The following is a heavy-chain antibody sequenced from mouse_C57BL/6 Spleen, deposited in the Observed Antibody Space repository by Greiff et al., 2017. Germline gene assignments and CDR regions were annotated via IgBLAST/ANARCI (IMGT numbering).Heavy chain of an antibody. J-gene: IGHJ4*01. D-gene: IGHD1-1*01. V-gene: IGHV14-1*01. CDR2: IDPEDGDT. CDR3: TTVVAPDD. CDR1: GFNIKDYS. Sequence: EVKVVESGAELVRPGASVKLSCTASGFNIKDYSMHWVKQRPEQGLEWIGRIDPEDGDTEYAPKLQGKATMTADTSSTTAYLQPISLTSEDTAVFYYTTVVAPDDWGQGTTVTVSS.